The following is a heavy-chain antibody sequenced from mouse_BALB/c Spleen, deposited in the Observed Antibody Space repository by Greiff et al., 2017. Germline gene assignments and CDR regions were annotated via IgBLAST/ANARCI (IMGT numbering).Heavy chain of an antibody. J-gene: IGHJ2*01. CDR2: ILPGSGST. CDR1: GYTFSSYW. Sequence: QVQLKQSGAELMKPGASVKISCKATGYTFSSYWIEWVKQRPGHGLEWIGEILPGSGSTNYNEKFKGKATFTADTSSNTAYMQLSSLTSEDSAVYYCARGAYGNYVGYFDYWGQGTTLTVSS. V-gene: IGHV1-9*01. D-gene: IGHD2-1*01. CDR3: ARGAYGNYVGYFDY.